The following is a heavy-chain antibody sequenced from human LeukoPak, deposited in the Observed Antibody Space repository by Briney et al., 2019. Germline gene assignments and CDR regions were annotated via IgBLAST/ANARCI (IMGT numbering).Heavy chain of an antibody. V-gene: IGHV3-48*04. CDR3: ARVKRDYSNYGGGYYYYMDV. Sequence: GGSLSLSCAASGFTFSSYSMNWVRQAPGKGLEGVSYISSTSSTIYSADSVKGRFTISRNNAKNSLYLQMNSLRAEDTAVYYCARVKRDYSNYGGGYYYYMDVWGKGTTVTVSS. D-gene: IGHD4-11*01. CDR1: GFTFSSYS. CDR2: ISSTSSTI. J-gene: IGHJ6*03.